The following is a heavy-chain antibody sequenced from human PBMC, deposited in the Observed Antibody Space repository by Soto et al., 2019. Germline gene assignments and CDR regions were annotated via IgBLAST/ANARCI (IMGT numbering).Heavy chain of an antibody. V-gene: IGHV3-30*18. CDR1: GFSFNKYG. D-gene: IGHD2-2*01. CDR2: VSSDGSNQ. J-gene: IGHJ5*02. Sequence: GGSLRLSCAASGFSFNKYGMHWARQAPGKGLEWVAYVSSDGSNQYYADSVKGRFTISRDNSKSTLFLQLDSLRVDDTAVYYCAKDRVIQLLPIWPDPWGQGTLVTVSS. CDR3: AKDRVIQLLPIWPDP.